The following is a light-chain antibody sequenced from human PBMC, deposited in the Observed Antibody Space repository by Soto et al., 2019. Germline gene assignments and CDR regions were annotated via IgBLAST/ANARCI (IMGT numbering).Light chain of an antibody. J-gene: IGLJ2*01. CDR2: EVS. V-gene: IGLV2-14*01. CDR1: SSDVGGYHS. CDR3: SSYTTSSTRV. Sequence: QSALTQPASVSGSPGQSITISCTGTSSDVGGYHSVSWYQQHPGIAPKLMIYEVSNRPSGVSNRFSGSKSGNTASLTISGLQAEDEADYYCSSYTTSSTRVFGGGTKPTVL.